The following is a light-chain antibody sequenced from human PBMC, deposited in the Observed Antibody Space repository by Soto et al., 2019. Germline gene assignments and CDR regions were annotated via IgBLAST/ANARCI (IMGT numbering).Light chain of an antibody. CDR1: QSVSSY. CDR2: GAS. J-gene: IGKJ5*01. V-gene: IGKV3-15*01. CDR3: QQCSDWPLIT. Sequence: EIVMTQSPATLSVSPGERATLSCRASQSVSSYLAWYQQKPGQAPRLLIYGASTRATGVPARFSGSGSGTECTLNISILQSEVFAVYYCQQCSDWPLITFGQGTRLEAK.